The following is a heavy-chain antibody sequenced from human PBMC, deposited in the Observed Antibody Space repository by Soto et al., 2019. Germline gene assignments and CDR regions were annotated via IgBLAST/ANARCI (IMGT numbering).Heavy chain of an antibody. V-gene: IGHV3-30*18. J-gene: IGHJ4*02. CDR1: GFTFSSYG. CDR3: AKDLPTIGY. CDR2: ISYDGSNK. Sequence: GGSLRLSCAASGFTFSSYGMHWVRQAPGKGLEWVAVISYDGSNKYYVDSVKGRFTISRDNSKNTLYLQMNSLRAEDTAVYYCAKDLPTIGYWGQGTLVTVSS.